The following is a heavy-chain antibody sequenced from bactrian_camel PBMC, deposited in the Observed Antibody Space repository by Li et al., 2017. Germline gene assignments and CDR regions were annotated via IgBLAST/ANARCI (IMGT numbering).Heavy chain of an antibody. CDR1: GYTYGYSGYC. CDR2: MYAGDGSA. Sequence: QVQLVESGGGSVQSGGSLSLSCAGSGYTYGYSGYCMGWFRQAPGKEREGVAVMYAGDGSAYYDDAVKGRFTVSRGNAKNTVYLQMNSLEQEDTAMYYCATTARYTKCTQELKTGDFGLWGQGTQVTVS. J-gene: IGHJ6*01. D-gene: IGHD2*01. V-gene: IGHV3S1*01. CDR3: ATTARYTKCTQELKTGDFGL.